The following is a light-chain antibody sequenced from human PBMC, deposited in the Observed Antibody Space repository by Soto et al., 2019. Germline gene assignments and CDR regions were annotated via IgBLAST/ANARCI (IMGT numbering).Light chain of an antibody. Sequence: DIQMTQSPSTLSASVGDRVTITCRASQSISSWLAWYQQKPGKAPKFLIYKASTLESGVPSRFSGSGSGTEFTLTISSVQPDDFATYYCQESYSTPSVTFGPGTKVDIK. V-gene: IGKV1-5*03. CDR2: KAS. CDR1: QSISSW. J-gene: IGKJ3*01. CDR3: QESYSTPSVT.